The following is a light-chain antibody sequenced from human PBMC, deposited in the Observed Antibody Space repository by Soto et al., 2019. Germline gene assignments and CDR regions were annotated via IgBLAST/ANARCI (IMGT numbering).Light chain of an antibody. CDR1: HSVGST. CDR2: DAS. CDR3: QQYGSSGT. Sequence: ETVMTQSPATLSVSPGERATLSCRASHSVGSTLAWYQQKPGQAPRILIYDASNRATGIPDRFSGSGSGTDFTLTISRLEPEDFAVYYCQQYGSSGTLGQGTKV. J-gene: IGKJ1*01. V-gene: IGKV3-20*01.